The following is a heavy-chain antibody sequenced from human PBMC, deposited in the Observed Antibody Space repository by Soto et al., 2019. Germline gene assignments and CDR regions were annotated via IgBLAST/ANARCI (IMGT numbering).Heavy chain of an antibody. J-gene: IGHJ4*02. D-gene: IGHD6-13*01. Sequence: PGGSLRLSCAASGFTFSSYAMSWVRQAPGKGLEWVSAISGSGGSTYYADSVKGRFTISRDNSKNTLYLQMNSLRAEDTAVYYCAKGDHSGSSWHTRNYYFDYWDQGTLVTVSS. CDR3: AKGDHSGSSWHTRNYYFDY. CDR1: GFTFSSYA. V-gene: IGHV3-23*01. CDR2: ISGSGGST.